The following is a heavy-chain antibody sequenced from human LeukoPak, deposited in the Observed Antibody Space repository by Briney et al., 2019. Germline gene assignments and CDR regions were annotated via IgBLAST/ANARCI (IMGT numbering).Heavy chain of an antibody. CDR3: AGDPRSHGEYYFDY. CDR1: GFTFSSYW. CDR2: IKQDGSEK. V-gene: IGHV3-7*01. D-gene: IGHD3-10*01. J-gene: IGHJ4*02. Sequence: GGSLRLSCAASGFTFSSYWMSWVRQAPGKGLEWVANIKQDGSEKYYVDSVKGRFTISRDNAKNSLNLQMNSLRADDTAVYYCAGDPRSHGEYYFDYWGQGTLVTVSS.